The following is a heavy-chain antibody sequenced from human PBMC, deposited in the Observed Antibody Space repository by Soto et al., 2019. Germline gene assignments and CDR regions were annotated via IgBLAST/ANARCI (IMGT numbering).Heavy chain of an antibody. D-gene: IGHD3-10*01. CDR1: GFTFSSYG. CDR3: ARDYSVSGSYAPWFDP. V-gene: IGHV3-30*03. Sequence: PGGSLRLSCAASGFTFSSYGMHWVRQAPGKGLEWVAVISYDGSNKYYADSVKGRFTISRDSSKNTVYLQMNSLRVDDTAVYYCARDYSVSGSYAPWFDPWGQGTLVTVSS. CDR2: ISYDGSNK. J-gene: IGHJ5*02.